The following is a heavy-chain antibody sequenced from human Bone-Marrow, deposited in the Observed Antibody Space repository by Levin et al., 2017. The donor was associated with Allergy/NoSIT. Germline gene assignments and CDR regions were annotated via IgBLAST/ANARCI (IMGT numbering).Heavy chain of an antibody. CDR2: IDRYDNK. CDR1: GFSVTTFGGR. CDR3: AQTPPRGDGMDV. Sequence: ESGPTLVKPTQTLTLTCTCSGFSVTTFGGRVSWIRQPPGKALEWLARIDRYDNKFYSASLKTRITISRDTSKNQVVLTMTNMDPVDTATYFCAQTPPRGDGMDVWGRGTTVIVSS. V-gene: IGHV2-70*04. J-gene: IGHJ6*02.